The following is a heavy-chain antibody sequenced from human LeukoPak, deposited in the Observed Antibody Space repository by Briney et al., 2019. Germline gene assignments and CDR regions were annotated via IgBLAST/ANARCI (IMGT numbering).Heavy chain of an antibody. CDR1: GGSISSGGYY. D-gene: IGHD2-2*01. V-gene: IGHV4-31*03. CDR3: ARRGSTRGCYYYGMDV. Sequence: PSETLSLTCTVSGGSISSGGYYWSWIRQHPGKGLEWIGYIYYSGSTYYNPSLKSRVTISVDTSKNQFSLKLSSVTAADTAVYYCARRGSTRGCYYYGMDVWGQGTTVTVSS. J-gene: IGHJ6*02. CDR2: IYYSGST.